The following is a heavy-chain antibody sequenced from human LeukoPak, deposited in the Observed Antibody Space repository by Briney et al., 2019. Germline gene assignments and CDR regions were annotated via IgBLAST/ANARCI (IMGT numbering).Heavy chain of an antibody. J-gene: IGHJ4*02. CDR1: GFTFSNYW. Sequence: PGGSLRLPCAASGFTFSNYWMTWVRQGPGKGLEWVANIKPGGSEKYYADSVKGRFTISRDNSKNTLYLQMNSLRAEDTAVYYCARVTSEGDFDYWGQGTLVTVSS. V-gene: IGHV3-7*01. CDR3: ARVTSEGDFDY. CDR2: IKPGGSEK.